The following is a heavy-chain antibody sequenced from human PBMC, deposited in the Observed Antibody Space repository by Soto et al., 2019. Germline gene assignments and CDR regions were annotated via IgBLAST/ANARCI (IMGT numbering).Heavy chain of an antibody. CDR2: IYSGGVT. CDR1: GFTVSNNY. J-gene: IGHJ4*02. V-gene: IGHV3-66*01. D-gene: IGHD4-17*01. Sequence: EVQLVESGGGLVQPGGSLRLSCAASGFTVSNNYMCWVRQAPGKGLEWVSLIYSGGVTNYAASVRGRFTISRDNSRNTLYLQMNSLRADDTAVYYCAKRGTTVTTSLWYWGQGTLVTVSS. CDR3: AKRGTTVTTSLWY.